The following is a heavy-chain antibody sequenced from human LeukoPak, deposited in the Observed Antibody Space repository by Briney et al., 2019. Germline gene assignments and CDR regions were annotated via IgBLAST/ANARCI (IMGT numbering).Heavy chain of an antibody. Sequence: KASETLSLTCTVSGGSITSTNYYWGWVRQPPGKGLEWIGNIYYSGSTNYNPSLKSRVTISVDKSKNQFSLKLSSVTAADTAVYYCARATGYSSGWYDGELDYWGQGTLVTVSS. J-gene: IGHJ4*02. CDR2: IYYSGST. CDR3: ARATGYSSGWYDGELDY. CDR1: GGSITSTNYY. D-gene: IGHD6-19*01. V-gene: IGHV4-39*07.